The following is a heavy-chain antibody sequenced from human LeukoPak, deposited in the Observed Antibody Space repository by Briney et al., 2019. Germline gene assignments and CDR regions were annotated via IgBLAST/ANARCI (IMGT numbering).Heavy chain of an antibody. CDR1: GYTFTSYG. V-gene: IGHV1-18*01. CDR2: ISAYNGNT. Sequence: GASVKVSCKASGYTFTSYGISWVRQAPGQGLEWMGWISAYNGNTNYAQKLQGRVTMTTDTSTSTAYMELRSLRSDDTAVYYCAKTQWDHCSGGSCYSVDYWGQGTLVTVSS. D-gene: IGHD2-15*01. J-gene: IGHJ4*02. CDR3: AKTQWDHCSGGSCYSVDY.